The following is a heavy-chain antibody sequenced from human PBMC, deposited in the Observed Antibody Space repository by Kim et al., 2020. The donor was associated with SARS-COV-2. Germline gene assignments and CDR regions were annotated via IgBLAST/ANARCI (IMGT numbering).Heavy chain of an antibody. J-gene: IGHJ6*02. D-gene: IGHD3-22*01. CDR1: GFTFTSSA. V-gene: IGHV1-58*02. CDR3: AACRAYYDSSGYPYYYYGMDV. CDR2: IVVGSGNT. Sequence: SVQVSCKASGFTFTSSAMQWVRQARGQRLEWIGWIVVGSGNTNYAQKFQERVTITRDMSTSTAYMELSSLRSEDTAVYYCAACRAYYDSSGYPYYYYGMDVWGQGTTVTVSS.